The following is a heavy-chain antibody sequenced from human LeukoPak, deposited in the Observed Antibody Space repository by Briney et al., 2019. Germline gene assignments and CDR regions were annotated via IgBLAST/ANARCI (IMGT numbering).Heavy chain of an antibody. D-gene: IGHD3-10*01. CDR3: AKTPGRVRGVIIYFDY. Sequence: PGGSLRLSCAASGFTFSGYGMSWVRQAPGKGLEWVSAISGSGGSTYYADSVKGRFTISRDNSKNTLYLQMNSLRAEDTAVYYCAKTPGRVRGVIIYFDYWGQGTLVTVSS. J-gene: IGHJ4*02. V-gene: IGHV3-23*01. CDR2: ISGSGGST. CDR1: GFTFSGYG.